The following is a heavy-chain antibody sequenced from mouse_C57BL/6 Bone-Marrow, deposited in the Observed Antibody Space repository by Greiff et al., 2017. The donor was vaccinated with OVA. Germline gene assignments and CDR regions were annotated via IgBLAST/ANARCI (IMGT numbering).Heavy chain of an antibody. V-gene: IGHV1-50*01. CDR3: ARGYYSFAY. J-gene: IGHJ3*01. Sequence: QVQLQQPGAELVKPGASVKLSCKASGYTFTSYWMQWVKQRPGQGLEWIGEIDPSDSYTNYNQKFKGKATLTVDTSSSTAYMQLSSLTSEDSAVYYCARGYYSFAYWGQGTLATVSA. CDR2: IDPSDSYT. CDR1: GYTFTSYW. D-gene: IGHD2-1*01.